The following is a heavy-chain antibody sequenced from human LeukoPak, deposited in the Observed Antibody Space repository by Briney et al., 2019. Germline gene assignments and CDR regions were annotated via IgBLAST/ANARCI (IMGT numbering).Heavy chain of an antibody. J-gene: IGHJ6*03. CDR1: GGSISSSSYY. CDR2: FYYSGGT. CDR3: ARTYSSSWYPCYYYMDV. D-gene: IGHD6-13*01. Sequence: SETLSLTCTVSGGSISSSSYYWGWIRQPPGKGLEWIGSFYYSGGTFYNPSLKSRVTISVDTSENQFSLKLSSVTAADTAVYYCARTYSSSWYPCYYYMDVWGKGTTVTVSS. V-gene: IGHV4-39*07.